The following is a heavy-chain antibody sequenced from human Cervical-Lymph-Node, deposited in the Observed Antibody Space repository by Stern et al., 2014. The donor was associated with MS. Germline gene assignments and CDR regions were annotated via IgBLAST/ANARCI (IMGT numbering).Heavy chain of an antibody. CDR1: GYTFTTYW. CDR2: IYVGDSET. CDR3: ARSYSSSWTHYFDY. J-gene: IGHJ4*02. D-gene: IGHD6-13*01. Sequence: VQLVQSGAEVKKPGESLKISCKGAGYTFTTYWIGWVRQMHGKGLEWLGIIYVGDSETRFSPSFQGQVTISADKSTSTAYLHWRSLKAADTAMYYCARSYSSSWTHYFDYWGQGTLVTVSS. V-gene: IGHV5-51*01.